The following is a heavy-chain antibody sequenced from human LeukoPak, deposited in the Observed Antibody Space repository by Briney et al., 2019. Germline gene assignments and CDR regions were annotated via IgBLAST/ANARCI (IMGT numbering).Heavy chain of an antibody. J-gene: IGHJ4*02. CDR1: GGSLSSGGYY. Sequence: SQTLSLTCTVSGGSLSSGGYYWSWIRQPPGKGLEWIGYIYHSGSTNYNPSLKSRVTISVDKSKNQFSLKLTSVTAADTAVYYCARDIATDLSTLSWLLDYWGQGTLVTVSS. CDR2: IYHSGST. CDR3: ARDIATDLSTLSWLLDY. V-gene: IGHV4-30-2*01. D-gene: IGHD2-15*01.